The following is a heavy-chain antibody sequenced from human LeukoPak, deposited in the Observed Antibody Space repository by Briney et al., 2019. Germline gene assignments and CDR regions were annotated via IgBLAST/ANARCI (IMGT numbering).Heavy chain of an antibody. CDR2: ISAYNGNT. CDR3: ARWMYYYDSSGYQGGFDY. V-gene: IGHV1-18*01. CDR1: GYTFTSYG. J-gene: IGHJ4*02. D-gene: IGHD3-22*01. Sequence: ASVKVSCKASGYTFTSYGISWVRQAPGQGLEWMGWISAYNGNTNYAQRLQGRVTMTTDTSTSTAYMELRSLRSDDTAVYYCARWMYYYDSSGYQGGFDYWGQGTLVTVSS.